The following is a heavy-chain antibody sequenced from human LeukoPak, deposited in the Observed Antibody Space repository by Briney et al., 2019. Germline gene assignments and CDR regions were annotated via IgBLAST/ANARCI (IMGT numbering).Heavy chain of an antibody. Sequence: GGSLRLSCAASGFTFNYHWMTWVRQGPGKGLEWLANIKQDGSEKYYVDSVKGRFTISRDNAKNSLYLQMNSLRAEDTAVYYCARWAESSGYYYIDYWGQGTPVTVSS. D-gene: IGHD3-22*01. CDR3: ARWAESSGYYYIDY. J-gene: IGHJ4*02. CDR2: IKQDGSEK. CDR1: GFTFNYHW. V-gene: IGHV3-7*04.